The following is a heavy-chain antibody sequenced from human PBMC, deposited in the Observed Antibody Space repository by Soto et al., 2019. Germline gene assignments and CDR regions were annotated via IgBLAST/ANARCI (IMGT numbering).Heavy chain of an antibody. CDR2: INRDGSEK. CDR3: AREEDIVVGGYFAALDI. CDR1: GFTFISYW. V-gene: IGHV3-7*01. J-gene: IGHJ3*02. D-gene: IGHD2-15*01. Sequence: EVQLVESGGGLVQPGGSLRLSCTVSGFTFISYWMTWVRQAPGKGLEWVDNINRDGSEKHYLDSVEGLFTISRDNAQHSLYLQMDRLRDEVTAVYYFAREEDIVVGGYFAALDIWGQGTLVTVSS.